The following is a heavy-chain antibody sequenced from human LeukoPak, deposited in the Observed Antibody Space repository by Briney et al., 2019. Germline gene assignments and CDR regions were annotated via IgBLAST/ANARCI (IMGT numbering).Heavy chain of an antibody. CDR1: GYTFTSYA. CDR3: ARGRFLEWLFDYGMDI. D-gene: IGHD3-3*01. CDR2: INAGNGNT. V-gene: IGHV1-3*01. Sequence: ASVKVSCKASGYTFTSYAMHWVRQAPGQRLEWMGWINAGNGNTKYSQKFQGRVTITRDTSASTAYMELSSLRSEDTAVYYCARGRFLEWLFDYGMDIWGQGTTVTVSS. J-gene: IGHJ6*02.